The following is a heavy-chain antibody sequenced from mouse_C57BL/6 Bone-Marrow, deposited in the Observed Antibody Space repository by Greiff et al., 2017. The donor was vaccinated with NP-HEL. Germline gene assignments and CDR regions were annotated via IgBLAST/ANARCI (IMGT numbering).Heavy chain of an antibody. CDR3: TRTYYRRGYFDY. Sequence: VQLQQSGTVLARPGASVKMSCKTSSYTFTSYWMHWVKQRPGQGLEWIGAIYPGNSDTSYNQKFKGKAKLTAVTSASTAYMELSSLTNEDSAVYYCTRTYYRRGYFDYWGQGTTLTVSS. CDR1: SYTFTSYW. D-gene: IGHD2-12*01. CDR2: IYPGNSDT. J-gene: IGHJ2*01. V-gene: IGHV1-5*01.